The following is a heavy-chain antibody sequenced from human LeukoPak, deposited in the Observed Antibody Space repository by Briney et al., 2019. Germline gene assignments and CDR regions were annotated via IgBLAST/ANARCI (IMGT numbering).Heavy chain of an antibody. CDR3: ARDKSVGAGATYFDY. CDR2: IYYDGSDK. D-gene: IGHD1-26*01. CDR1: GFSFSYYG. J-gene: IGHJ4*02. V-gene: IGHV3-30*12. Sequence: PGRSLRLSCAASGFSFSYYGMHWVRQAPGKGLEWVAVIYYDGSDKYYTDSVKGRFTTSRDNSKTTLYLQMNSLRAEDTAVYYCARDKSVGAGATYFDYWGQGTLVTVSS.